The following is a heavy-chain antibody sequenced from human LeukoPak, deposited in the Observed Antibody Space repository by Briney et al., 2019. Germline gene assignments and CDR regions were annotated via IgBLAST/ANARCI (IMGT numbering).Heavy chain of an antibody. CDR1: GFTFSSYE. CDR2: ISSSGSPM. Sequence: EPGGSLRLSCAASGFTFSSYEMNWVRHAPGKGLEWVSYISSSGSPMYYADSVKGRFTISRDNAKNSLYLQMNSLRAEDTAVYYCARVGTQGYFDYWGQGTLVTVSS. CDR3: ARVGTQGYFDY. V-gene: IGHV3-48*03. D-gene: IGHD1-1*01. J-gene: IGHJ4*02.